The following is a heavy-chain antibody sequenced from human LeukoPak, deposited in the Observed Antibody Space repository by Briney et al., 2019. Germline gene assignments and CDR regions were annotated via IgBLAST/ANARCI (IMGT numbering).Heavy chain of an antibody. D-gene: IGHD3-16*01. CDR2: IYPGDSDT. CDR1: GYSFSSYC. CDR3: ARARILLTFGGLRGTKTDAFDI. J-gene: IGHJ3*02. Sequence: GESLKISCKGSGYSFSSYCIGWVRQMPGKGLEWMGIIYPGDSDTRNSPYFQGQVTISADKSISTAYLQWSSLKASDTAMYFCARARILLTFGGLRGTKTDAFDIWGQGTMVTVSS. V-gene: IGHV5-51*01.